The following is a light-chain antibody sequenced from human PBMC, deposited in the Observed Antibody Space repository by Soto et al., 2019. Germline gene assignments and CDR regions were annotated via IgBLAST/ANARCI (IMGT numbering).Light chain of an antibody. J-gene: IGLJ2*01. CDR2: EVI. CDR3: SSYAGTNNYVV. V-gene: IGLV2-8*01. CDR1: SSGVGGHNY. Sequence: QSALTQPPSASGSPGQSVTISCTGTSSGVGGHNYVSWYQQHPGKAPKLMIYEVIKRPSGVPDRFSGSKSGNTASLTVSGLQAEDEADYFCSSYAGTNNYVVFGGGTKLTVL.